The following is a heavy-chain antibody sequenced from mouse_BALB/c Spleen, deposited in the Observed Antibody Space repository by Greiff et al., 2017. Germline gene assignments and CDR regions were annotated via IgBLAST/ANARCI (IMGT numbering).Heavy chain of an antibody. Sequence: DVMLVESGGGLVKPGGSLKLSCAASGFTFSSYYMSWVRQTPEKRLELVAAINSNGGSTYYPDTVKGRFTISRDNAKNTLYLQMSSLKSEDTALYYCASNDYDGRTPFAYWGQGTLVTVSA. V-gene: IGHV5-6-2*01. D-gene: IGHD2-4*01. CDR3: ASNDYDGRTPFAY. CDR2: INSNGGST. J-gene: IGHJ3*01. CDR1: GFTFSSYY.